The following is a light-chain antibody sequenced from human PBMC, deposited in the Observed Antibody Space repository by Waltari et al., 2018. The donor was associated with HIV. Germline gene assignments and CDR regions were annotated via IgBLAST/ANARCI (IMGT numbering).Light chain of an antibody. CDR3: QHFSSSRWT. CDR2: GAS. V-gene: IGKV3-20*01. Sequence: EIVMTQSPATLSVSPGERATLSCRAGQSVNSNLAWYQQKPGQAPRLLIYGASRRATGIPDRFSGSGSGTDFTLTISRLEPEDSAVYYCQHFSSSRWTFGQGTKVEIK. J-gene: IGKJ1*01. CDR1: QSVNSN.